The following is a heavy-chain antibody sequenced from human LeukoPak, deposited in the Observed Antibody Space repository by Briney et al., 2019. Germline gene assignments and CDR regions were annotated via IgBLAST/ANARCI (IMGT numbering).Heavy chain of an antibody. Sequence: GGSVRLSCAASGFNFRAYAMTWVRQAPGMGLDWVSGISGSGGTTYYADSVRGRFTISRDNSKNTVYLQLNNLRAEDTAVYYCAKDGVATQHALDIWGHGTMVTVSS. CDR3: AKDGVATQHALDI. CDR1: GFNFRAYA. CDR2: ISGSGGTT. D-gene: IGHD5-12*01. V-gene: IGHV3-23*01. J-gene: IGHJ3*02.